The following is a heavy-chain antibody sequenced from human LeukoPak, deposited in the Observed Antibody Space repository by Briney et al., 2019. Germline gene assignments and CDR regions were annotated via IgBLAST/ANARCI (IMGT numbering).Heavy chain of an antibody. V-gene: IGHV3-7*03. Sequence: GGSLRLSCAASGFTFSSYWMSWVRQAPGKGLEWVANIKQDGSEKYYVDSVKGRFTISRDNAKNSLYLQMNSLRAEDTVVYYCARDRSGYSYGYRSYYFDYWGQGTLVTVSS. CDR1: GFTFSSYW. D-gene: IGHD5-18*01. CDR2: IKQDGSEK. CDR3: ARDRSGYSYGYRSYYFDY. J-gene: IGHJ4*02.